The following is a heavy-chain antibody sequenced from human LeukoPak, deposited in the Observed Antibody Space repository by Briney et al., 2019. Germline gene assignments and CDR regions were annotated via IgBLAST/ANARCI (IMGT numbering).Heavy chain of an antibody. CDR1: GCTLSSYS. Sequence: GGSLRLSCAASGCTLSSYSMNWVRQAPGKGLEWVSSISSSSSYIYYADSVKGRFTISRDNAKNSLYLQMNSLRAEDTAVYYCARGPGSQTNYWGQGTLVTVSS. CDR3: ARGPGSQTNY. CDR2: ISSSSSYI. V-gene: IGHV3-21*01. D-gene: IGHD1-26*01. J-gene: IGHJ4*02.